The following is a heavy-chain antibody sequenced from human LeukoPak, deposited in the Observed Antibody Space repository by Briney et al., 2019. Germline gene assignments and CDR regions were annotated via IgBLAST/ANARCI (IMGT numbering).Heavy chain of an antibody. CDR3: ARTSATTPDDYYYGMDV. D-gene: IGHD1-14*01. Sequence: GGSLRLSCAASGFTFSSYSMNWVRQAPGKGLEWVSYISSSSSSTIYYADSVKGRFTISRDNAKNSLYLQMNSLRDEDTAVYYCARTSATTPDDYYYGMDVWGQGTTVTVSS. CDR1: GFTFSSYS. CDR2: ISSSSSSTI. V-gene: IGHV3-48*02. J-gene: IGHJ6*02.